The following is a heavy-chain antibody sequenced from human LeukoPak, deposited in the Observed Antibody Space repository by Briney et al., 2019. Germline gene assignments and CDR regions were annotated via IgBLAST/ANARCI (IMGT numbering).Heavy chain of an antibody. CDR3: ARADPGYYDSSGYYYGGATLGY. D-gene: IGHD3-22*01. CDR2: ISSSSSTI. CDR1: GFTFSSYS. J-gene: IGHJ4*02. V-gene: IGHV3-48*02. Sequence: RGSLRLSCATSGFTFSSYSMNWVRQAPGKGLEWVSYISSSSSTIYYADSVKGRFTISRDNAKNSLYLQMNSLRDEDTAVYYCARADPGYYDSSGYYYGGATLGYWGQGTQVTVSS.